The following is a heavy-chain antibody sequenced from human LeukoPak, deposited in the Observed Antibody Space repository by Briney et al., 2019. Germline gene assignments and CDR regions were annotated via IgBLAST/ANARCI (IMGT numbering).Heavy chain of an antibody. CDR3: AREGPPPIFWSGYYPDY. J-gene: IGHJ4*02. Sequence: AGGSLRLSCAASGFTFSSYAMHWVRQAPGKGLEWVAVISYDGSNKYYADSVKGRFTISRDNSKNTLHLQMNSLRAEDTAVYYCAREGPPPIFWSGYYPDYWGQGTLVTVSS. D-gene: IGHD3-3*01. CDR1: GFTFSSYA. CDR2: ISYDGSNK. V-gene: IGHV3-30-3*01.